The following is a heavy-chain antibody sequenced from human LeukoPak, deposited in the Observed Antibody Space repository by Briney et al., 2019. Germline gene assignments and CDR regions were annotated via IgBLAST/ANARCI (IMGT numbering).Heavy chain of an antibody. V-gene: IGHV6-1*01. D-gene: IGHD1-26*01. J-gene: IGHJ4*02. CDR1: GGSVSSYSAA. Sequence: SQTLSLTCAISGGSVSSYSAAWIWMTQSPSRALEWLGSTYYRSKWYNDYAVSVKSRITINPDTSKNQFSLQLNSVTPEDTAVYYCARDSNPHHEDGWELRAWGQGTLVTVSS. CDR3: ARDSNPHHEDGWELRA. CDR2: TYYRSKWYN.